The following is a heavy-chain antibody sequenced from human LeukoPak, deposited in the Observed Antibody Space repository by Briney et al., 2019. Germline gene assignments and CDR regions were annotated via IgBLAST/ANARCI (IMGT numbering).Heavy chain of an antibody. D-gene: IGHD3-3*01. CDR1: GGNFISYA. Sequence: ASVKVSCKASGGNFISYAVSWVRQAPEQGLEWMGGIIPMFGTSNYAQKFQGRVTITTDESTTTAYMELSSLSSEDTAVYYCATYTLSQFWSGYYHFDYWGQGTLVSVSS. CDR2: IIPMFGTS. CDR3: ATYTLSQFWSGYYHFDY. J-gene: IGHJ4*02. V-gene: IGHV1-69*05.